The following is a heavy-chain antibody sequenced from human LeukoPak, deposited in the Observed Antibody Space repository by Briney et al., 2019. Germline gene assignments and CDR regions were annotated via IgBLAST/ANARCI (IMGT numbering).Heavy chain of an antibody. D-gene: IGHD3-9*01. CDR1: GFTFSSYA. J-gene: IGHJ3*02. CDR3: AKAYITPAKGERIDYDILTGYESDAFDI. Sequence: PGGSLRLSCAASGFTFSSYAMSWVRQAPGKGLEWVSAISGSGGSTYYADSVQGRFTISRDNSKNKLYLQMNSLRAEDTAVYYCAKAYITPAKGERIDYDILTGYESDAFDIWGRGTMVTVSS. V-gene: IGHV3-23*01. CDR2: ISGSGGST.